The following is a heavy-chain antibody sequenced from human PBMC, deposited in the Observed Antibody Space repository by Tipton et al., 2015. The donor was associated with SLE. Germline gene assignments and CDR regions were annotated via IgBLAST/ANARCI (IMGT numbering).Heavy chain of an antibody. CDR3: ARPQRRGAYYDAFDI. V-gene: IGHV4-39*01. CDR1: GGSISSSSYY. D-gene: IGHD1-26*01. J-gene: IGHJ3*02. CDR2: IYYSGST. Sequence: TLSLTCTVSGGSISSSSYYWGWIRQPPGKGLEWIGNIYYSGSTYYNPSLKSRVTISVDTSKNQFSLKLSSVTAADTAVYYCARPQRRGAYYDAFDIWGQGTMVTVSS.